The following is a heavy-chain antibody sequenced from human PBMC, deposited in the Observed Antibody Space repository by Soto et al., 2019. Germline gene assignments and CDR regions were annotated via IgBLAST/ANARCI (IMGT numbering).Heavy chain of an antibody. CDR1: GGSISSYY. D-gene: IGHD6-19*01. Sequence: SETLSLTCTVSGGSISSYYWSWIRQPPGKGLEWIGYIYYSGSTNYNPSLKSRVTISVDTSKNQFSLKLSSGTAADTAVYYCAADSSGWHKLDYWGQGTLVTVSS. J-gene: IGHJ4*02. CDR2: IYYSGST. CDR3: AADSSGWHKLDY. V-gene: IGHV4-59*01.